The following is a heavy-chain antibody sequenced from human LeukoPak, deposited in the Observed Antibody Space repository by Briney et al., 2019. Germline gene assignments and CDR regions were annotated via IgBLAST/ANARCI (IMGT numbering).Heavy chain of an antibody. CDR1: GGSISSSSYY. V-gene: IGHV4-39*07. D-gene: IGHD3-16*01. CDR2: IYYSGST. J-gene: IGHJ4*02. CDR3: ARDYTGPVDY. Sequence: SETLSLTCTVSGGSISSSSYYWGWIRQPPGKGLEWIGSIYYSGSTYYNPSLKSRVTISVDTSKNQFSLKLSSETAADTAVYYCARDYTGPVDYWGQGTLVTVSS.